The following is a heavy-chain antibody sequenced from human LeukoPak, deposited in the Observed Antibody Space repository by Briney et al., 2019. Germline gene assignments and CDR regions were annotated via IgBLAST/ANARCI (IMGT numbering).Heavy chain of an antibody. CDR1: GFTFSDYW. CDR3: ARDDYCSGGSCYTRFDY. Sequence: GGSLRLSCATSGFTFSDYWTPWVRQAPGKGLEWVANIKQDGSAKYYVDSVKGRFTISRDNAKNSLYLQMNSLRAEDTAVYYCARDDYCSGGSCYTRFDYWGQGTLVTVSS. CDR2: IKQDGSAK. J-gene: IGHJ4*02. V-gene: IGHV3-7*03. D-gene: IGHD2-15*01.